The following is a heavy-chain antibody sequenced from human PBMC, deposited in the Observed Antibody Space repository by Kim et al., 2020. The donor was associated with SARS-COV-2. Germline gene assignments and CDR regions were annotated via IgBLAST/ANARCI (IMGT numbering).Heavy chain of an antibody. V-gene: IGHV5-10-1*01. Sequence: GESLKISCKGSGYSFTSYWISWVRQMPGKGLEWMGRIDPSDSYTNYSPSFQGHVTISADKSISTAYLQWSSLKASDTAMYYCARHSGDRDYYYGMDVWGQGTTVTVSS. J-gene: IGHJ6*02. CDR2: IDPSDSYT. CDR1: GYSFTSYW. CDR3: ARHSGDRDYYYGMDV. D-gene: IGHD2-15*01.